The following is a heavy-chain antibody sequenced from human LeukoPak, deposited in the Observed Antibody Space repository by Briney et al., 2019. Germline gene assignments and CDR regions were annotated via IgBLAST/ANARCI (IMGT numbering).Heavy chain of an antibody. Sequence: GGSLRLSCAASGFTFSSYAMHWVRQAPGKGLEGVAVISYDGSNKYYADSVKGRFTISRDNSKNTLYLQMNSLRAEDTAVYYCARVLWPLGETYYDFWSALGAFDIWGQGTMVTVSS. CDR1: GFTFSSYA. V-gene: IGHV3-30-3*01. D-gene: IGHD3-3*01. J-gene: IGHJ3*02. CDR3: ARVLWPLGETYYDFWSALGAFDI. CDR2: ISYDGSNK.